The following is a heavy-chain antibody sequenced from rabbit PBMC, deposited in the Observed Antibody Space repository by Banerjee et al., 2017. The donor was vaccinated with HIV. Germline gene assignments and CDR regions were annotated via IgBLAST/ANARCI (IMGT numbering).Heavy chain of an antibody. J-gene: IGHJ6*01. CDR1: GIDFSTYYY. CDR2: IATGSGST. Sequence: QEQLVESGGGLVKPGASLTLTCKASGIDFSTYYYMWWVRQAPGKGLEWIGYIATGSGSTYYASWAKGRFTISETSSTTVTLQMTSLTAADTASYFCSKGGALWGPGTLVT. CDR3: SKGGAL. D-gene: IGHD1-1*01. V-gene: IGHV1S45*01.